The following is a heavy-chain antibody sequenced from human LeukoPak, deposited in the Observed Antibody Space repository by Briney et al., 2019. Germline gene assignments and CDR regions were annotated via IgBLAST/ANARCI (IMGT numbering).Heavy chain of an antibody. CDR1: GYTFTGYY. J-gene: IGHJ4*02. Sequence: ASVKVSCKASGYTFTGYYLHWVRQAPGQGLEWMGWINPNSGGTNYAQKFQGRVTMTRDTSISTAYMELSRLRSDDTALYHCAREGMGGTTLFDYWGQGTLVTVSS. V-gene: IGHV1-2*02. CDR3: AREGMGGTTLFDY. D-gene: IGHD1-26*01. CDR2: INPNSGGT.